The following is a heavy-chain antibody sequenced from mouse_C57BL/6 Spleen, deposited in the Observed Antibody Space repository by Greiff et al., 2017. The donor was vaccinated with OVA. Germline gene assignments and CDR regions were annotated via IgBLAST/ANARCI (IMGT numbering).Heavy chain of an antibody. Sequence: EVKLVESGGGLVKPGGSLKLSCAASGFTFSDYGMHWVRQAPEKGLEWVAYISSGSSTIYYADTVKGRFTISRDNAKNTLFLQMTSLRSVDTAMYYCARTHDGYYGYAMDDWGQGTSVTVSS. V-gene: IGHV5-17*01. CDR2: ISSGSSTI. CDR3: ARTHDGYYGYAMDD. J-gene: IGHJ4*01. CDR1: GFTFSDYG. D-gene: IGHD2-3*01.